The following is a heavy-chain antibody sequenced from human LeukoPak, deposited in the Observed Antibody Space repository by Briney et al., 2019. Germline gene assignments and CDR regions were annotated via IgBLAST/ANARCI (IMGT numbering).Heavy chain of an antibody. D-gene: IGHD4-4*01. V-gene: IGHV1-46*01. CDR2: INPNSGST. CDR3: ARDLGTVTTGIFDY. J-gene: IGHJ4*02. CDR1: GYTFTGYY. Sequence: ASVKVSCKASGYTFTGYYMHWVRQAPGQGLEWMGWINPNSGSTSYAQKFQGRVTMTRDTSTSTVYMELSSLRSEDTAVYYCARDLGTVTTGIFDYWGQGTLVTVSS.